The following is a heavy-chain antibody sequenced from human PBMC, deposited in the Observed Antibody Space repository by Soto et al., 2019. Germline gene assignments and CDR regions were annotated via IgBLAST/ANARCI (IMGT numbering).Heavy chain of an antibody. Sequence: LRLSCAASGFTFSSYAMHWVRQAPGKGLEWVAVISYDGSNKYYADSVKGRFTISRDNSKNTLYLQMNSLRAEDTAVYYCARGYYYYYGMDVWGQGTTVTVSS. J-gene: IGHJ6*02. CDR2: ISYDGSNK. V-gene: IGHV3-30-3*01. CDR3: ARGYYYYYGMDV. CDR1: GFTFSSYA.